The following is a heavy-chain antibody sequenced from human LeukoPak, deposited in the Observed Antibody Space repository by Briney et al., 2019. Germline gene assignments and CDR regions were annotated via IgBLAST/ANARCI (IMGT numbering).Heavy chain of an antibody. CDR2: INPSGGST. CDR1: GYTFTSYY. D-gene: IGHD1-26*01. Sequence: GASVKVSCKASGYTFTSYYMHWVRQAPGQGLEWMAIINPSGGSTSYAQKFQGRVTMTRDTSTSTVYMELSSLRSEDTAVYYCARDKVPWELGATDAFDIWGQGTMVTVSS. V-gene: IGHV1-46*01. CDR3: ARDKVPWELGATDAFDI. J-gene: IGHJ3*02.